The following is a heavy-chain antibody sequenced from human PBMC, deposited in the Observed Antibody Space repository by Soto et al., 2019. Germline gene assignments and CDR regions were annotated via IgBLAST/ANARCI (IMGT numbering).Heavy chain of an antibody. CDR2: ISDSASYA. J-gene: IGHJ4*02. D-gene: IGHD3-10*01. CDR3: ATFHASSGDGF. V-gene: IGHV3-11*05. CDR1: GLSLSDYY. Sequence: VQLVESGGGPVKPGGSLRLSCVASGLSLSDYYMSWIRQAPGGGLEWVSYISDSASYATYADSVKGRFTISRDNAKNTLNLQMNSLKAEDTAVYYCATFHASSGDGFWWQGTLVSVSS.